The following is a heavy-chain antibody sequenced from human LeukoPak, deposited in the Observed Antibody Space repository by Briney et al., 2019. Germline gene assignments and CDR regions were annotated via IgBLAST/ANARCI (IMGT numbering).Heavy chain of an antibody. Sequence: NPSETLSLTCAVYGGSFSGYYWSWIRQPPGKGLEWIGEINHSGSTNYNPSLKSRVTISVDKSKNQFSLKLSSVTAADTAVYYCARESPVAGTEYFDYWGQGTLVTVSS. CDR2: INHSGST. D-gene: IGHD6-19*01. V-gene: IGHV4-34*01. J-gene: IGHJ4*02. CDR1: GGSFSGYY. CDR3: ARESPVAGTEYFDY.